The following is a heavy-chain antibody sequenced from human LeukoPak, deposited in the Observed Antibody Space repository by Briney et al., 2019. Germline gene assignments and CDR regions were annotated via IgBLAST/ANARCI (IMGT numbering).Heavy chain of an antibody. J-gene: IGHJ6*02. V-gene: IGHV3-53*01. CDR3: ARDPLSGSHHGMDV. D-gene: IGHD1-26*01. CDR2: VYSGGET. Sequence: PGGSLRLSCAASGFTINTKYLSWVRQAPGTGLEWVSVVYSGGETFYADSVKGRFTVSRDISKNTLFLQMKSLRAEDTAVYYCARDPLSGSHHGMDVWGQGTTVTVSS. CDR1: GFTINTKY.